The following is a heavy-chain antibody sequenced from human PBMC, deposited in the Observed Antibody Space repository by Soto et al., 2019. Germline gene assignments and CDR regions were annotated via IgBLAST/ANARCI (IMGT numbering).Heavy chain of an antibody. J-gene: IGHJ5*02. CDR1: GYFFAGYW. D-gene: IGHD6-13*01. Sequence: PGESLKISCKGSGYFFAGYWIAWVRQMPGKGLEWRGIIYPDNSNTKYSRSFQGQVTISADKSSSTAYLQWSSLKASDTAIYYCARQGAAVPTVPLIWFDPWGQGTLVTVSS. CDR3: ARQGAAVPTVPLIWFDP. CDR2: IYPDNSNT. V-gene: IGHV5-51*01.